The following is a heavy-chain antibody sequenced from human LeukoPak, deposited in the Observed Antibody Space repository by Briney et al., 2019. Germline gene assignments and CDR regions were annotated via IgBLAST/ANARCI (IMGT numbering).Heavy chain of an antibody. Sequence: GGSLRLSCAASGFTFSSYAMHWVRQAPGKGLEWVAVISYDGSNKYYADSVKGRFTISRDNSKNTLYLQMNSLRAEDTAVYYCARVGYSYGLGAFDIWGQGTMVTVSS. J-gene: IGHJ3*02. D-gene: IGHD5-18*01. CDR3: ARVGYSYGLGAFDI. CDR2: ISYDGSNK. V-gene: IGHV3-30-3*01. CDR1: GFTFSSYA.